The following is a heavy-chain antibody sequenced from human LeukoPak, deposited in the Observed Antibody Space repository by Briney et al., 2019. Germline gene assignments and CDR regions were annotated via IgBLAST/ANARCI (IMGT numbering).Heavy chain of an antibody. J-gene: IGHJ4*02. Sequence: GGSLRVYCAASGFTFSSYAMSWVRQAPGKGLEWVSAISGSGGSTYYADSVKGRFTISRDNSKNTLYLQMNSLRAEDTAVYYCAKDPGRIASAGRYFDYWGQGILVTVSS. V-gene: IGHV3-23*01. D-gene: IGHD6-13*01. CDR1: GFTFSSYA. CDR2: ISGSGGST. CDR3: AKDPGRIASAGRYFDY.